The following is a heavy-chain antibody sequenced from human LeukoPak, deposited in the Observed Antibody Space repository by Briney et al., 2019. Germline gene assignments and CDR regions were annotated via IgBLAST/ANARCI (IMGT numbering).Heavy chain of an antibody. V-gene: IGHV3-23*01. CDR1: GFTLINFA. J-gene: IGHJ6*02. CDR2: IVSREEGK. Sequence: GGSLRLACSASGFTLINFAMSWVRQAPGEGLEWVSFIVSREEGKNYAGSAKGRFTIPRDHSKNTLYRQRGSRRGEGTAVYYCAKASEYCGSTACDVMAVWGQGTTVTVSS. D-gene: IGHD2-2*01. CDR3: AKASEYCGSTACDVMAV.